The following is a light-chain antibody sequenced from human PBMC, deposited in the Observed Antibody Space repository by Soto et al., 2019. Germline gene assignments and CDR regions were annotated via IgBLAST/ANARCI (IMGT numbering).Light chain of an antibody. J-gene: IGLJ3*02. V-gene: IGLV1-51*02. CDR1: SSNIGNEY. CDR3: GTWDGSLNARV. Sequence: QSVLTQPPSVSAAPGQKVTISCSGSSSNIGNEYVSWYQQLPGTAPKLLIYENNKRPSGIPDRFSGSKSGTSATLGITGLQTGDEADYYCGTWDGSLNARVFGGGTKLTVL. CDR2: ENN.